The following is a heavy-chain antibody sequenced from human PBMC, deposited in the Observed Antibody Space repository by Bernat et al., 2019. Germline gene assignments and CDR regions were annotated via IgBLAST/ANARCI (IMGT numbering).Heavy chain of an antibody. Sequence: QVQLVQSGAEVKKPGASVKVSCKASGYTFTGYYMHWVRQAPGQGLEWMGWINPNSGGTNYAQKFQGWVTMTRDTSISTAYMELSRLRSDDTAVYYCARMVYAGHTSHEAYWFDPWGQGTLVTVSS. D-gene: IGHD2-8*01. CDR3: ARMVYAGHTSHEAYWFDP. CDR1: GYTFTGYY. J-gene: IGHJ5*02. CDR2: INPNSGGT. V-gene: IGHV1-2*04.